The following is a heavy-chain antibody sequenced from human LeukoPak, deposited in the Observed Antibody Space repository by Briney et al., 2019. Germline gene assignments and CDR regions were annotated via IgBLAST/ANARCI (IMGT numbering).Heavy chain of an antibody. CDR2: ISSSSSTI. J-gene: IGHJ4*02. CDR3: ARVQVGGTGRGPLD. D-gene: IGHD6-19*01. V-gene: IGHV3-48*01. Sequence: GGSLRLSCAASGFTFSSHSMNWVRQAPGKGLEWVSYISSSSSTIYYADSVKGRFTISRDNAKNSLYLQMDSLSAEDTAVYYCARVQVGGTGRGPLDWGQGTLVTVSS. CDR1: GFTFSSHS.